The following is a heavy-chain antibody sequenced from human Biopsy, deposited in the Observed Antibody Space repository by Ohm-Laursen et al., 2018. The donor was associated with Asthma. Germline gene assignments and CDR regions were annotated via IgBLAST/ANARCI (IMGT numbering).Heavy chain of an antibody. CDR2: THFSGST. CDR3: ARVRRYGDIFFGMDV. D-gene: IGHD4-17*01. Sequence: SQTLSLTCTVSGGYIDSHDWSWCWIRQSPGKGLQWLGDTHFSGSTHYNPSLDRRIRMSVDTSKSQVSLSLTSVGAADTAVYFCARVRRYGDIFFGMDVWGQGTTVTVSP. CDR1: GGYIDSHDWS. J-gene: IGHJ6*01. V-gene: IGHV4-30-4*01.